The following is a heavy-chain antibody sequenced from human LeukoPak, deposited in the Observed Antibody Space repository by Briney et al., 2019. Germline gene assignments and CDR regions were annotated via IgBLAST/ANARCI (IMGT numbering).Heavy chain of an antibody. CDR3: ARDRPLNYYGSGSYIDY. D-gene: IGHD3-10*01. V-gene: IGHV1-69*05. CDR1: GGTFSSYA. J-gene: IGHJ4*02. CDR2: IIPIFGTA. Sequence: SVRVSCKASGGTFSSYAISWVRQAPGQGLEWMGRIIPIFGTANYAQKFQGRVTITTDESTSTAYMELSSLRSEDTAVYYCARDRPLNYYGSGSYIDYWGQGTLVTVSS.